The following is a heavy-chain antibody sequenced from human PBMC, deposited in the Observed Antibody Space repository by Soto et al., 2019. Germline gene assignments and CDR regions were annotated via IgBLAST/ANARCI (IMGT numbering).Heavy chain of an antibody. CDR2: IYHSGST. D-gene: IGHD3-3*01. Sequence: SETLSVTCTVSGGSISGYYWSWVRQPPGKGLEWIGEIYHSGSTNYNPSLKSRVTISVDKSKNQFSLKLSSVTAADTAVYYCARWWSGSRQGFDPWGQGTLVTVSS. CDR1: GGSISGYY. CDR3: ARWWSGSRQGFDP. V-gene: IGHV4-4*02. J-gene: IGHJ5*02.